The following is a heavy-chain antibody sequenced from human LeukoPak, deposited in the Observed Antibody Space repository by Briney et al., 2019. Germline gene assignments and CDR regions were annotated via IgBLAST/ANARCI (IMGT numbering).Heavy chain of an antibody. V-gene: IGHV3-21*01. CDR3: SRVHSSSWSGGAFDI. CDR2: ISSSSGYI. J-gene: IGHJ3*02. CDR1: GFTFNSYS. D-gene: IGHD6-13*01. Sequence: GGSLRLSCAASGFTFNSYSMNWVRQTPGKGLEWVSSISSSSGYINYADSVKGRFTVSRDNAKNSLYLQMNSLRAEDTAVYYCSRVHSSSWSGGAFDIWGQGTMVTVSS.